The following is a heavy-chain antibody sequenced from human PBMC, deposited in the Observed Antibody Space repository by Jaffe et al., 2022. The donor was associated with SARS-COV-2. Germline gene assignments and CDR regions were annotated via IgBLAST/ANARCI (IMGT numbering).Heavy chain of an antibody. CDR1: GFVFSSYT. Sequence: EVQLVESGGGLVKPGGSLRLSCAASGFVFSSYTMNWVRQAPGKGLEWVSSISPSTNYIYYADSVKGRFTISRDNAKNSLYLQMNSLRAEDTAVYYCARDFCSGSRCPYHFYDAMDVWGQGTTVTASS. J-gene: IGHJ6*02. D-gene: IGHD2-15*01. CDR2: ISPSTNYI. V-gene: IGHV3-21*02. CDR3: ARDFCSGSRCPYHFYDAMDV.